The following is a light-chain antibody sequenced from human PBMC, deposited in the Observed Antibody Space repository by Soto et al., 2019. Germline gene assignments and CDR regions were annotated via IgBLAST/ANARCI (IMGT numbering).Light chain of an antibody. J-gene: IGKJ1*01. CDR3: QQNYSTPPT. Sequence: IQTPQSPSSLSASVGARVTITCRASQSISTYLNWYQQKAGLAPKLLIYAASSLQSGVPSRFSGSGSGTDFTLTISRLQPEDFATYYCQQNYSTPPTFGQGTNVDIK. CDR1: QSISTY. V-gene: IGKV1-39*01. CDR2: AAS.